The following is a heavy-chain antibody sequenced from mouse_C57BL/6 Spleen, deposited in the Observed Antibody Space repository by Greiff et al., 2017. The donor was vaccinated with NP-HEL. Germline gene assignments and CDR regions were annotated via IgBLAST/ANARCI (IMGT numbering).Heavy chain of an antibody. J-gene: IGHJ2*01. CDR1: GYTFTDYY. CDR2: INPNNGGT. D-gene: IGHD1-1*02. V-gene: IGHV1-26*01. CDR3: ARNAMSRDYFDY. Sequence: VQLQQSGPELVKPGASVKISCKASGYTFTDYYMNWVKQSHGKSLEWIGDINPNNGGTSYNQKFKGKATLTVDKSSSTAYMELRSLTSEDSAVYYCARNAMSRDYFDYWGQGTTLTVSS.